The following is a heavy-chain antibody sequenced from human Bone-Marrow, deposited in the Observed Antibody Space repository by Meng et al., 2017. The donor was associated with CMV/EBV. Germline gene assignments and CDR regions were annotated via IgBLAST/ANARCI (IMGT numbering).Heavy chain of an antibody. CDR3: ARAEAVAGTWRY. J-gene: IGHJ4*02. CDR1: GFTFSSYS. D-gene: IGHD6-19*01. Sequence: GESLKISCAASGFTFSSYSMNWVRQAPGKGLEWVSSISSSSSYIYYADSVKGRFTISRDNAKNSLYLQMNSLRAEDTAVYYCARAEAVAGTWRYWGQGILVTVSS. CDR2: ISSSSSYI. V-gene: IGHV3-21*01.